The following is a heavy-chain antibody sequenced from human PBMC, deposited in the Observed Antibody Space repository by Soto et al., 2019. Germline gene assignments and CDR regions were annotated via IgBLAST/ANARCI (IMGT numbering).Heavy chain of an antibody. V-gene: IGHV3-23*01. CDR1: GFTFSSYA. J-gene: IGHJ4*02. Sequence: GGSLRLSCAASGFTFSSYAMSWVRQAPGKGLEWVSAISGSGGSTYYADSVKGRFTISRDNSKNTLYLQMNSLRAEDTAVYYCAKCLSPDSSSWLDYWGQGTLVTVSS. D-gene: IGHD6-13*01. CDR3: AKCLSPDSSSWLDY. CDR2: ISGSGGST.